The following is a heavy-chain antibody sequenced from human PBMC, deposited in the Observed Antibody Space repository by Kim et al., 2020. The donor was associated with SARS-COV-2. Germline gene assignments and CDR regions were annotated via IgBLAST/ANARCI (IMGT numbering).Heavy chain of an antibody. Sequence: TPSHKSRVTIAVDTAKNQLSLKLSSVTAADTAVYYCARGGGYSYGALDYWGQGTLVTVSS. CDR3: ARGGGYSYGALDY. V-gene: IGHV4-34*01. D-gene: IGHD5-18*01. J-gene: IGHJ4*02.